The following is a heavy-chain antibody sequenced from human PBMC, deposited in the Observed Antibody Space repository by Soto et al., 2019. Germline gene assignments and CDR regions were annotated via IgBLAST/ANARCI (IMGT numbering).Heavy chain of an antibody. D-gene: IGHD6-13*01. J-gene: IGHJ2*01. V-gene: IGHV3-23*01. CDR1: AFTFSSYA. Sequence: EVQLLESGGGLVQPGGSLRLSCAASAFTFSSYAMSWVRQAPGKGLEWVSAISGSGGSTYYADSVKGRFTISRDNSKNTLYLQMNNLRAEDTAVYYCAKDLKRETSTWYFNWYFDLWGRGTLVTVSS. CDR2: ISGSGGST. CDR3: AKDLKRETSTWYFNWYFDL.